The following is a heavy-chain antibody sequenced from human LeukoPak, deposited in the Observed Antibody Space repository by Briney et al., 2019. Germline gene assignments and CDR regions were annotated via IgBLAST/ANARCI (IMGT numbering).Heavy chain of an antibody. J-gene: IGHJ4*02. CDR3: ARDIVSYYIDY. V-gene: IGHV3-33*01. CDR1: GFTFSRHG. D-gene: IGHD2-2*02. CDR2: IWYDGTNK. Sequence: GGSLRLSCAASGFTFSRHGMHWVRQAPGKGLEWVAVIWYDGTNKYYADAVKGRFTISRDNSKNMLYLQMNSLKAEDTAVYYCARDIVSYYIDYWGQGTLVTVSS.